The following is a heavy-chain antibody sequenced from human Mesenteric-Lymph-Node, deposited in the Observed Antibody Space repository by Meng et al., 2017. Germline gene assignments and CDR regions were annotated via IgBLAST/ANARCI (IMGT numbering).Heavy chain of an antibody. D-gene: IGHD1-26*01. J-gene: IGHJ4*02. Sequence: QLGWCGAEGKRPGASVNVSCKASGYTFTNYGITWVRQAPGQGLEWMGWISAYNGNTNYAQTFQGRVTMTTDTSTSTAYMELGSLRSDDTAVYYCARVEVGITSGDYWGQGTLVTVSS. CDR2: ISAYNGNT. V-gene: IGHV1-18*01. CDR1: GYTFTNYG. CDR3: ARVEVGITSGDY.